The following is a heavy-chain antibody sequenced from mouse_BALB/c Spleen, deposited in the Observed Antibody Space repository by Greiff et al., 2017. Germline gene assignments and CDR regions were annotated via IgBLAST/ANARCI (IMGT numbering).Heavy chain of an antibody. D-gene: IGHD2-3*01. CDR1: GFTFSSYA. Sequence: EVKLVESGGGLVKPGGSLKLSCAASGFTFSSYAMSWVRQTPEKRLEWVASISSGGSTYYPDSGKGRFTISRDNARNILYLQMSSLRSEDTAMYYCARVIYDGYYYYAMDYWGQGTSVTVSS. J-gene: IGHJ4*01. V-gene: IGHV5-6-5*01. CDR2: ISSGGST. CDR3: ARVIYDGYYYYAMDY.